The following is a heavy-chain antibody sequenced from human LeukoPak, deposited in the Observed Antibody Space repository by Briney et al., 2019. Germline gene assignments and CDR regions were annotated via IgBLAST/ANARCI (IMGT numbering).Heavy chain of an antibody. J-gene: IGHJ4*02. CDR2: IGSSGSYI. CDR3: AKGDYYDSSGPYFDY. CDR1: GFTFSTYS. Sequence: PGGSLRLSCAASGFTFSTYSMNWVRQAPGKGLEWVSSIGSSGSYIYYADSVKGRFTISRDNSKNTLYLQMNSLRAEDTAVYYCAKGDYYDSSGPYFDYWGQGTLVTVSS. V-gene: IGHV3-21*04. D-gene: IGHD3-22*01.